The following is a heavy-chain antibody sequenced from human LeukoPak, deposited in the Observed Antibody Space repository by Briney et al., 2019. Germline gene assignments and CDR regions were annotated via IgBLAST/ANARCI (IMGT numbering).Heavy chain of an antibody. J-gene: IGHJ4*02. CDR1: GGSISSGDYY. CDR2: IYYSGST. V-gene: IGHV4-30-4*01. Sequence: SETLSLTCTVSGGSISSGDYYWSWIRQPPGKGLEWIGYIYYSGSTYYNPSLKSRVTISVDTSKNQFSLKLSSVTAADTAVYYCARVDGSGSYQYYFDYWGQGTLATVSS. D-gene: IGHD3-10*01. CDR3: ARVDGSGSYQYYFDY.